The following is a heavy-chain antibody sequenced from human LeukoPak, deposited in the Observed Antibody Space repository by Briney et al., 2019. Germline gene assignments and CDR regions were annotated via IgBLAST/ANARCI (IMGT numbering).Heavy chain of an antibody. Sequence: GGSLRLSCAASGFTFSSYAMSWVRQAPGKWLEWVSAISGSGGSTYYADSVKGRFTISRDNSKNTLYLQMNSLRAEDTAVYYCAKDNVVVVDATFDYWGQGTLVTVSS. CDR1: GFTFSSYA. V-gene: IGHV3-23*01. J-gene: IGHJ4*02. D-gene: IGHD2-15*01. CDR3: AKDNVVVVDATFDY. CDR2: ISGSGGST.